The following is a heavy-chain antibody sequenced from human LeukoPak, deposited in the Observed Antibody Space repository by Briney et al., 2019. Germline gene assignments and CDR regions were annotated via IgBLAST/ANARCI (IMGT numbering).Heavy chain of an antibody. J-gene: IGHJ4*02. D-gene: IGHD6-6*01. CDR3: AKDIGYSSSYYFDY. Sequence: GRSLRLSRAASGFTFDDYAMHWVRQAPGKGLEWVSGISWNSGSIGYADTVKGRFTISRDNAKNSLYLQMNSLRAEDTALYYCAKDIGYSSSYYFDYWGQGTLVTVSS. CDR2: ISWNSGSI. CDR1: GFTFDDYA. V-gene: IGHV3-9*01.